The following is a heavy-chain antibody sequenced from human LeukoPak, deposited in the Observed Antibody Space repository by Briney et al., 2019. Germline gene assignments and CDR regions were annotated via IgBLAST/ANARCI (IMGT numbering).Heavy chain of an antibody. J-gene: IGHJ5*02. CDR2: IIPILGIA. D-gene: IGHD6-13*01. Sequence: SVKVSCKASGGTFSSYTISWVRQAPGQGLEWIGRIIPILGIANHAQKFQGRVTITADKSTSTAYMELSSLRSEDTAVYYCARAPGIAAAGTSLGQGSLDPWGQGTLVTVSS. CDR3: ARAPGIAAAGTSLGQGSLDP. CDR1: GGTFSSYT. V-gene: IGHV1-69*02.